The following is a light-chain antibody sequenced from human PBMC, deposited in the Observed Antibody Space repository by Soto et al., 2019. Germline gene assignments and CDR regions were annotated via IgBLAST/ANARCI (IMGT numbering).Light chain of an antibody. CDR3: QQYVSPPIT. CDR2: GAS. V-gene: IGKV3-20*01. CDR1: QTVTRSY. J-gene: IGKJ5*01. Sequence: EIVLTQSPGTMSLSPGERVTLSCRASQTVTRSYLAWYQQKPGQAPRLLIYGASIRATGIPDRFSGSGSRTDFTLTISRLEPEDFAVYYCQQYVSPPITFGQGTRLEIK.